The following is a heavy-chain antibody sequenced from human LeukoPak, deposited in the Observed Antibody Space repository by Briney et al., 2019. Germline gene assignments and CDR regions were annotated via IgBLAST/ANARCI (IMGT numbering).Heavy chain of an antibody. CDR2: ISSSSSTI. Sequence: GGSLRLSCAASGFTFSSYEMNWVRQAPGKGLEWVSYISSSSSTIYYADSVKGRFTISRDNAKNSLYLQMNSLRAEDTAVYYCARVGRIRYFDWFDAFDIWGQGTMVTVSS. V-gene: IGHV3-48*01. D-gene: IGHD3-9*01. CDR3: ARVGRIRYFDWFDAFDI. J-gene: IGHJ3*02. CDR1: GFTFSSYE.